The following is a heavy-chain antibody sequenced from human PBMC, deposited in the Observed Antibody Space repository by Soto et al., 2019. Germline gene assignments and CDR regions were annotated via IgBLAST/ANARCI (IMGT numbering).Heavy chain of an antibody. Sequence: SETLSLTCTVYGGSFSGYYWSWIRQPPGKGLEWIGEINHSGSTNYNPSLKSRVTISVDTSKNQFSLKLSSVTAADTAVYYCASGDYGGNSSYWGQGTLVTVSS. CDR1: GGSFSGYY. CDR2: INHSGST. D-gene: IGHD4-17*01. J-gene: IGHJ4*02. CDR3: ASGDYGGNSSY. V-gene: IGHV4-34*01.